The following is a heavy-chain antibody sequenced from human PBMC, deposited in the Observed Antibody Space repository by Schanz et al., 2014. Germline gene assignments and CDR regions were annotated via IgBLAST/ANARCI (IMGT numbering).Heavy chain of an antibody. CDR2: IFFRGST. CDR1: GGSISSGGYS. Sequence: QVQLQESGPGLVKPSQTLSLTCAVSGGSISSGGYSWSWIRQPPGKGLEWIGYIFFRGSTYYNPSRKSRVPISIDTSKTQSSLRLPSVTAADTAVYYCYGMDVWGQGTTVTVSS. CDR3: YGMDV. J-gene: IGHJ6*02. V-gene: IGHV4-30-4*07.